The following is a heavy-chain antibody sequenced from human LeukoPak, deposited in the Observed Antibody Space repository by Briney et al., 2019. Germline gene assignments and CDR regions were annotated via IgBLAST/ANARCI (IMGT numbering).Heavy chain of an antibody. CDR3: ARALGNSGSYY. V-gene: IGHV4-38-2*02. CDR1: GYSISSGYY. Sequence: PSETLSLTCTVSGYSISSGYYWGWIRQSPGKGLEWIGSIYHSGSTYYNPSLKSRVTISVDTSKNQFSLKLSSVTAADTAVYYCARALGNSGSYYWGQGTLVTVSS. CDR2: IYHSGST. J-gene: IGHJ4*02. D-gene: IGHD1-26*01.